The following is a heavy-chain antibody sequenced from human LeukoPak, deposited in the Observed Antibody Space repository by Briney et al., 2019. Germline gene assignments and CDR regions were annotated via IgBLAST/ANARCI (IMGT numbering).Heavy chain of an antibody. V-gene: IGHV1-18*01. Sequence: GASVKVSCKASGYTFTSYGISWVRQAPGQGLEWMGWISAYNGNTNYAQKLQGRVTMTTDTSTSTAYMELRSLRSDDTDVYYCARGLVPADYYYYYMDVWGKGTTVTVSS. J-gene: IGHJ6*03. CDR1: GYTFTSYG. CDR3: ARGLVPADYYYYYMDV. CDR2: ISAYNGNT. D-gene: IGHD2-2*01.